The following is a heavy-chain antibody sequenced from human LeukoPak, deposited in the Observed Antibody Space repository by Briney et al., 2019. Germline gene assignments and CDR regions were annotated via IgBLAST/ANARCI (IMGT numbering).Heavy chain of an antibody. J-gene: IGHJ4*02. CDR2: ISPNSGGT. V-gene: IGHV1-2*02. CDR3: AVPLSGSYYALDY. CDR1: GYTFTGYY. Sequence: ASVKVSCKASGYTFTGYYMHWVRQAPGQGLEWMGWISPNSGGTNYAQKFQGRVTMTRDTSISTAYMELSRLRSDDTAVYYCAVPLSGSYYALDYWGQGTLVTVSS. D-gene: IGHD1-26*01.